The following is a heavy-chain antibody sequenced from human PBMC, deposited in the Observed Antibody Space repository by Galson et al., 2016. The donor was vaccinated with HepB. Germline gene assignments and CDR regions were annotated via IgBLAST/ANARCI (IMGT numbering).Heavy chain of an antibody. CDR3: ARVGGSGWSGLFDY. Sequence: SLRLSCAVSGFTSGDYGVSWVRQGPGKGLEWVSGINWKGSGRGYADSVKGRFSISRDDANNSLYLQMNNLRAEDTALYYCARVGGSGWSGLFDYWGQGSLVTVSS. V-gene: IGHV3-20*04. CDR1: GFTSGDYG. J-gene: IGHJ4*02. D-gene: IGHD6-13*01. CDR2: INWKGSGR.